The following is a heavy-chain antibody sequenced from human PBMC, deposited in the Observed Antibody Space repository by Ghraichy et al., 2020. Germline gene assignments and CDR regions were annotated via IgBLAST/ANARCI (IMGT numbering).Heavy chain of an antibody. V-gene: IGHV3-23*01. D-gene: IGHD2-2*01. Sequence: GGSLRLSCAASGFTFSIYAMSWVRQAPGKGLEWVSAISGSGGSTYYADSVKGRFTISRDNSKNTLYLQMNSLRAEDTAVYYCAKETPHCSSTSCYKHFDPGGQGTLVTVSS. J-gene: IGHJ5*02. CDR1: GFTFSIYA. CDR3: AKETPHCSSTSCYKHFDP. CDR2: ISGSGGST.